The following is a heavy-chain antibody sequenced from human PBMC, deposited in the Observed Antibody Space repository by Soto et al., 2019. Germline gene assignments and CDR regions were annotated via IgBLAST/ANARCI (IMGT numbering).Heavy chain of an antibody. V-gene: IGHV4-31*02. CDR3: AREWVLIEYSSSDYYYYGMDV. Sequence: TLSLTWTVTGGSIRSRGYYWSWIRQQTGKGLECIAYMFHSGSPDYHPSLKSRITINPDTSKNQFSLQLNSVTPEDTAVYYCAREWVLIEYSSSDYYYYGMDVWGQGTTVTVSS. CDR1: GGSIRSRGYY. D-gene: IGHD6-6*01. J-gene: IGHJ6*02. CDR2: MFHSGSP.